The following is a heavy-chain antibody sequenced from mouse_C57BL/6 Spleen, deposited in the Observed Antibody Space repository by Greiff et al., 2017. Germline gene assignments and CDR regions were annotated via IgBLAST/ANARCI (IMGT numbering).Heavy chain of an antibody. CDR3: TTGGLGLRRDY. J-gene: IGHJ2*01. CDR2: IDPENGDT. V-gene: IGHV14-4*01. CDR1: GFNIKDDY. Sequence: VQLQQSGAELVRPGASVKLSCTASGFNIKDDYMHWVKQRPEQGLEWIGWIDPENGDTEYASKFQGKATITADTSSNTAYLQLSSLTSEDTAVYYCTTGGLGLRRDYWGQGTTLTVSS. D-gene: IGHD2-4*01.